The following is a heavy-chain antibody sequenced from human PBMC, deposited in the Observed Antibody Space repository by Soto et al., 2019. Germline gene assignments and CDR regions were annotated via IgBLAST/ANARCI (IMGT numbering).Heavy chain of an antibody. Sequence: SQTLSLTCAISGDSVSSNGAAWNWIRQSPSRGLEWLGRTYYRSKWYNDYAVSVKSRITINPDTSKNQFSLQLNSVTPEDTAVYYCARGRDMRFIAAAGTEAFDYWGQGTLVTVSS. V-gene: IGHV6-1*01. CDR3: ARGRDMRFIAAAGTEAFDY. CDR2: TYYRSKWYN. J-gene: IGHJ4*02. D-gene: IGHD6-13*01. CDR1: GDSVSSNGAA.